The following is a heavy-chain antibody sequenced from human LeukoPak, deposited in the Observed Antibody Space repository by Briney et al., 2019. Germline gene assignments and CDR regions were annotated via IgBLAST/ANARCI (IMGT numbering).Heavy chain of an antibody. V-gene: IGHV3-15*01. CDR2: IKSKTDGGTT. D-gene: IGHD3-22*01. CDR3: TTDENYYDSGGYYYAEY. Sequence: PGGSLRLSCAASGFTFSNAWMNWVRQAPGKGLEWVGRIKSKTDGGTTDYAAPVKGRFTIPRDDSKNTLYLQMNSLKTEDTAVYYCTTDENYYDSGGYYYAEYWGQGSLVTVSS. J-gene: IGHJ4*02. CDR1: GFTFSNAW.